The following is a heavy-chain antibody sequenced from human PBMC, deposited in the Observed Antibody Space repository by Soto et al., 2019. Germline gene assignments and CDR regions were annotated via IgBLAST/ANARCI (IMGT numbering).Heavy chain of an antibody. J-gene: IGHJ4*02. CDR3: ARGAPITIFGVVTQHDSYYFDY. CDR1: GDSVSSNSAA. CDR2: TYYRSRWYN. V-gene: IGHV6-1*01. D-gene: IGHD3-3*01. Sequence: SQTLSLTCAISGDSVSSNSAAWNWIRLSPSRGLEWLARTYYRSRWYNDYAVSVRSRITVNPDTSKNQFSLQLSSVTAADTAVYYCARGAPITIFGVVTQHDSYYFDYWGQGTLVTVSS.